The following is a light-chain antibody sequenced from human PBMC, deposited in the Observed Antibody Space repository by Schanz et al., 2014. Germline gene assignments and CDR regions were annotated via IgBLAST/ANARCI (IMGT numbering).Light chain of an antibody. Sequence: SYELTQPPSLSVSPGQTASITCSGDKLANKYVCWYQQKPGQSPALVIYQDNKRPSGIPERFSGSNSGNTATLTISGTQALDEADYYCQAWDSFTLFGGGTKLT. CDR3: QAWDSFTL. CDR1: KLANKY. CDR2: QDN. J-gene: IGLJ2*01. V-gene: IGLV3-1*01.